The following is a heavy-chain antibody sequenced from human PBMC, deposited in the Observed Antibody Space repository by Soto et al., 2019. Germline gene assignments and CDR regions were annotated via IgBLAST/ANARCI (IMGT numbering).Heavy chain of an antibody. V-gene: IGHV1-18*01. CDR3: ARSGDFWSGYHGDYGMDV. D-gene: IGHD3-3*01. Sequence: SVKVSCKASGYTFTSYGISWVRQAPGQGLEWMGWISAYNGNTNYAQKLQGRVTMTTDTSTSTAYMELRSLRSDDTAVYYCARSGDFWSGYHGDYGMDVWGQGTTVTVSS. CDR1: GYTFTSYG. CDR2: ISAYNGNT. J-gene: IGHJ6*02.